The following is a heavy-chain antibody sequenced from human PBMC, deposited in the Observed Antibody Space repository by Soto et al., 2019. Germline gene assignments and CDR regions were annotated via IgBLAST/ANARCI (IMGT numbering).Heavy chain of an antibody. CDR3: ARDLRPRAFDV. Sequence: SETLSLTCTVSGGSISSSSYYWGWIRQPPGKGLEWIGSIYYSGSTYYNPSLKSRVTISVDTSKNQFSLKLSSVTAADTAVYYCARDLRPRAFDVWGQGTMVTVSS. CDR1: GGSISSSSYY. V-gene: IGHV4-39*02. J-gene: IGHJ3*01. CDR2: IYYSGST.